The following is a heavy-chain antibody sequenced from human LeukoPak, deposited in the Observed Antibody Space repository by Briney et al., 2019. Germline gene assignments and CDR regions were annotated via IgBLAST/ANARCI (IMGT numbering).Heavy chain of an antibody. V-gene: IGHV4-30-2*01. CDR3: ARGTDYGDNWFDP. CDR1: GGSISSGGYS. Sequence: SQTLCLTCAASGGSISSGGYSWSWIRQPPGKGLEWIGYIYHSGSTYYNPSLKSRVTFSVDRSKNQFSLKLSSVTAADTAVYYCARGTDYGDNWFDPWGRGTLVTVSS. CDR2: IYHSGST. D-gene: IGHD4-17*01. J-gene: IGHJ5*02.